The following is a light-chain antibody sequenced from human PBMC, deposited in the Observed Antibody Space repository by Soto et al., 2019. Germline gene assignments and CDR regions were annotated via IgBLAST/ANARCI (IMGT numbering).Light chain of an antibody. V-gene: IGKV1-33*01. J-gene: IGKJ4*01. CDR3: QQYDDLPLT. Sequence: DIQMTQSPSSLSASVGGRVTITCQASQDISSYLNWYQQRPGKAPKLLIYNASNLETGVPSRFSGSGSGTHFTFTISSLQPEDIATYYCQQYDDLPLTFGGGTKVDI. CDR2: NAS. CDR1: QDISSY.